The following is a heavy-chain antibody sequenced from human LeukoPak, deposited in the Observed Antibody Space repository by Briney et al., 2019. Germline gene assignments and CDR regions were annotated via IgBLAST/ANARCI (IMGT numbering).Heavy chain of an antibody. CDR3: ARGTLKAAATDFDY. CDR1: GFTFSRYW. J-gene: IGHJ4*02. Sequence: GGSLRLSCAASGFTFSRYWMSWVRQAPGKGLEWVSGINWNGGSTGYADSVKGRFTISRDNAKNSLYLQMNSLRAEDTALYYCARGTLKAAATDFDYWGQGTLVTVSS. D-gene: IGHD6-13*01. CDR2: INWNGGST. V-gene: IGHV3-20*04.